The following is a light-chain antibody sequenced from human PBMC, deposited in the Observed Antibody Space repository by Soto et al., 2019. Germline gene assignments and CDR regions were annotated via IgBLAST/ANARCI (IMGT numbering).Light chain of an antibody. J-gene: IGKJ5*01. CDR3: QQYNNWPPIT. CDR1: QSVRSN. V-gene: IGKV3-15*01. Sequence: EIVLTQSPATLSVSPCEIATLSCSSSQSVRSNLAWYQQKPGQAPRPLIYGASTRATGIPARFSGSGSGTEFTLTISSLQSEDFAVYYCQQYNNWPPITFGQGTRLEIK. CDR2: GAS.